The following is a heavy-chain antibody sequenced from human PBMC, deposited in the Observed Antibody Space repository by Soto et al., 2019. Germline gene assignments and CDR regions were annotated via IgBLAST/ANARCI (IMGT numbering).Heavy chain of an antibody. CDR3: ARVYSSGWYVDY. J-gene: IGHJ4*02. V-gene: IGHV2-70*11. Sequence: SGPTLVNPTQTLTLTCTFSGFSLRTSGMCVTWIRQPPGKALEWLARIDWDDDKYYSTSLKTRLTISKDTSKNQVVLTMTNMDPVDTATYYCARVYSSGWYVDYWGQGTLVTVSS. CDR2: IDWDDDK. CDR1: GFSLRTSGMC. D-gene: IGHD6-19*01.